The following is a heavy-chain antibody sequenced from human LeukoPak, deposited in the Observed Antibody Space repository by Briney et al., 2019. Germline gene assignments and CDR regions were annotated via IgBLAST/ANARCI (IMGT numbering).Heavy chain of an antibody. J-gene: IGHJ6*02. V-gene: IGHV4-59*01. CDR1: GCSISSYY. D-gene: IGHD3-10*01. CDR3: ARVSPGSYGMDV. CDR2: IYYSGST. Sequence: SETLSLTCTGPGCSISSYYWSWIRQPPGKGLEWIGYIYYSGSTNYNPSLKSRVTISVDTSKNQFSLKLSSVTAADTAVYYCARVSPGSYGMDVWGQGTTVTVSS.